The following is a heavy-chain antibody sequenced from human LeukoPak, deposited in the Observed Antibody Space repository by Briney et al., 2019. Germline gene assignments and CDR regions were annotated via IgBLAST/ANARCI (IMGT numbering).Heavy chain of an antibody. D-gene: IGHD4-17*01. CDR1: GYTFTSYD. CDR3: ARGVSVTTVTTYGY. J-gene: IGHJ4*02. CDR2: MNPNSGNT. Sequence: ASVKVSCKASGYTFTSYDINWVRQATGQGLEWMGWMNPNSGNTGYARKFQGRVTMTRNTSISTAYMELSSLRSEDTAVYYCARGVSVTTVTTYGYWGQGTLVTVSS. V-gene: IGHV1-8*01.